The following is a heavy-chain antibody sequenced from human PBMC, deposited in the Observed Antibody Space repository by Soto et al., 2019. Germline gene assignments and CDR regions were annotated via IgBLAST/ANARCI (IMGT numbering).Heavy chain of an antibody. V-gene: IGHV1-2*02. Sequence: ASVKVSCKASGYTFTGYYMHWVRQAPGQGLEWMGWINPNSGGTNYAQKFQGRVTMTRDTSISTAYMELSRLRSDDTAVYYCARALGYYYYGMDVWGQGTTVTVSS. CDR1: GYTFTGYY. D-gene: IGHD3-16*02. CDR3: ARALGYYYYGMDV. CDR2: INPNSGGT. J-gene: IGHJ6*02.